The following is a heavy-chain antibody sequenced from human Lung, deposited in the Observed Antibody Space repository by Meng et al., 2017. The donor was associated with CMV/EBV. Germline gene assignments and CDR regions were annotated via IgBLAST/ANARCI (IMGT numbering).Heavy chain of an antibody. CDR1: GYTFTGYY. CDR2: INAGNGNT. D-gene: IGHD2-2*01. J-gene: IGHJ4*02. Sequence: QVQPVKSGAEGKKPGDSVKVSCKPSGYTFTGYYMHWVRQAPGQRLEWMGWINAGNGNTKYSEKFQSRVTITRDTAASTAYMELSSLRSEDTAVYYCARTGCSSSSCYDYWGQGTLVTVSS. V-gene: IGHV1-3*01. CDR3: ARTGCSSSSCYDY.